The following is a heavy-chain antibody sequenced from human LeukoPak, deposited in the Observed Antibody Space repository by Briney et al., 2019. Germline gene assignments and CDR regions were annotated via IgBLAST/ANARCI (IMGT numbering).Heavy chain of an antibody. V-gene: IGHV4-31*03. CDR2: IYYSGST. J-gene: IGHJ3*02. Sequence: SETLSLTCTVSGGSISSDGYYWSWIRQHPGKGLDWIGYIYYSGSTYYNPSLKSRVTISVDTSKNQFSLKLSSVTAADTAVYYCARIVRGDDAFDIWGQGTMATVSS. CDR3: ARIVRGDDAFDI. CDR1: GGSISSDGYY. D-gene: IGHD1-26*01.